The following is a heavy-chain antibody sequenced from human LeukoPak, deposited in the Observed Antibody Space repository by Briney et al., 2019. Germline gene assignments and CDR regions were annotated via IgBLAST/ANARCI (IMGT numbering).Heavy chain of an antibody. CDR2: ISSSSSYI. CDR3: ARALGGAYSSFNTYTMDV. V-gene: IGHV3-21*01. CDR1: GFTFSSYS. J-gene: IGHJ6*03. Sequence: GGSLRLSCAASGFTFSSYSMNWVRQAPGKGLEWVSSISSSSSYIYYADSVKGRFTISRDNSKNTLYLQMNSLRADDTAVYYCARALGGAYSSFNTYTMDVWGKGTTVTVSS. D-gene: IGHD6-19*01.